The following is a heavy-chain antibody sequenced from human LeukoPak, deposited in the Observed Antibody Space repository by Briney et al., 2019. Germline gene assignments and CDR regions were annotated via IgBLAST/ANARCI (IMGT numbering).Heavy chain of an antibody. CDR1: GYSFTSYW. D-gene: IGHD1-20*01. V-gene: IGHV5-51*01. CDR3: ARRLVITGTTSLLGFDP. Sequence: KFGESLKISCKGSGYSFTSYWIGWVRQMPGKGLEWMGIIYPGDSDTRYSPSFQGQVTISADKSISTAYLQWSSLKASDTAIYYCARRLVITGTTSLLGFDPWGQGTLVTVSS. J-gene: IGHJ5*02. CDR2: IYPGDSDT.